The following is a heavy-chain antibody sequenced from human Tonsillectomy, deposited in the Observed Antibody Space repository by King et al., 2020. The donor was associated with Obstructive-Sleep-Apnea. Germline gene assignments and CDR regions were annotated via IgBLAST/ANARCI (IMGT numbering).Heavy chain of an antibody. CDR3: ARGSSGYRDAFDI. V-gene: IGHV4-31*03. D-gene: IGHD3-22*01. Sequence: QLQESGPGLVKPSQTLSLTCTVSGGSISSGGYYWSWIRQHPGKGLEWIGYIYYSGSTYYNPSLKSRVTMSVDTSKNQFSLKLSSVTAADTAVYYCARGSSGYRDAFDIWGQGTMVTVSS. CDR2: IYYSGST. CDR1: GGSISSGGYY. J-gene: IGHJ3*02.